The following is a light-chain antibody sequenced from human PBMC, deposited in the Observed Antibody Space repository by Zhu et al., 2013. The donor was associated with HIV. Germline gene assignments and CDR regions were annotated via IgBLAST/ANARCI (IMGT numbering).Light chain of an antibody. CDR2: RNN. Sequence: QSVLTQPPSTSGTPGQSVIISCSGSSSDIGNNYVSWYQQFPGTTPKLLMYRNNQRPSGVPXRFSGSKSGTSASLAISGLRSEDEAVYYCAASDDSLTGVVFGGGTKLTVL. V-gene: IGLV1-47*01. CDR1: SSDIGNNY. J-gene: IGLJ3*02. CDR3: AASDDSLTGVV.